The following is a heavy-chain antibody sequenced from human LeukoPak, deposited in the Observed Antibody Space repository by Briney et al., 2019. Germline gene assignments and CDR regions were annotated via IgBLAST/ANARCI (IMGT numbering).Heavy chain of an antibody. CDR3: ARGEPYYYDSSGYYRPLNWFDP. CDR2: IYYSGST. Sequence: PSETLSLTCTVSGGSISSGGYYWSWIRQHPGKGLEWIGYIYYSGSTYYNPSLKSRVTISVDTSKNQFSLKLSSVTAADTAVYYRARGEPYYYDSSGYYRPLNWFDPWGQGTLVTVSS. V-gene: IGHV4-31*03. J-gene: IGHJ5*02. CDR1: GGSISSGGYY. D-gene: IGHD3-22*01.